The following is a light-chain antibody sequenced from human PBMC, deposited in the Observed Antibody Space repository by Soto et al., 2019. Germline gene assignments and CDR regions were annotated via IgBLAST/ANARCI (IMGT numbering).Light chain of an antibody. V-gene: IGKV1-33*01. CDR1: QDISNY. CDR2: DAS. J-gene: IGKJ4*01. Sequence: DIQRTQSPSRLSASVGDRGTMTCQASQDISNYLHWDQQKPGEAPKLLISDASNLETGTPSRSSGTGSGTDFTFTSSRRQPENIATYYCQRYDNLPLTFGGGT. CDR3: QRYDNLPLT.